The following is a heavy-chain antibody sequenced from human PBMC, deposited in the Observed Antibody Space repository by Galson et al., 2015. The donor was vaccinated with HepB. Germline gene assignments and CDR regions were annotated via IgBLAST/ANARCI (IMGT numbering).Heavy chain of an antibody. CDR3: TTLGDYDFWSGYYSRLDY. J-gene: IGHJ4*02. V-gene: IGHV3-15*07. Sequence: SLRLSCAASGFTFSNAWMNWVRQAPGKGLEWVGRIKSKTDGGTTDYAAPVKGRFTISRDDSKNTLYLQMNSLKTEDTAVYYCTTLGDYDFWSGYYSRLDYWGQGTLVTVSS. D-gene: IGHD3-3*01. CDR1: GFTFSNAW. CDR2: IKSKTDGGTT.